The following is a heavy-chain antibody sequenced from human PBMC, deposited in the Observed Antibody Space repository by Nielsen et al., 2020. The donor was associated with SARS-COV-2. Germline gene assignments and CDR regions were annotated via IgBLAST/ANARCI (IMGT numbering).Heavy chain of an antibody. D-gene: IGHD3-22*01. Sequence: ASVKVSCKASGYTSTNYHIHWVRQAPGQRFEWMGWIHVGNGNTKYSQRFQGRVTMTRDTSTNTVYMELSSLRSEDTAVYYCARETLNYYDTSGSAIFDFWGQGTMVTVSS. V-gene: IGHV1-3*01. CDR3: ARETLNYYDTSGSAIFDF. J-gene: IGHJ3*01. CDR1: GYTSTNYH. CDR2: IHVGNGNT.